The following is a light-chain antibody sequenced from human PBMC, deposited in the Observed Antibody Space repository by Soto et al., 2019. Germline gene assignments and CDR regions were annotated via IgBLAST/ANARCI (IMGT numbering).Light chain of an antibody. CDR3: QQYNDWTRT. Sequence: ETVITHSPATLSASPCEGVTLSFRASEGVGSSLAWYEQKPGQAPRVLIYGAATTAPGIPARFSGSGSGTEFTLTISSLQSEDSAVYHCQQYNDWTRTFGQGTKVGIK. CDR2: GAA. V-gene: IGKV3-15*01. CDR1: EGVGSS. J-gene: IGKJ1*01.